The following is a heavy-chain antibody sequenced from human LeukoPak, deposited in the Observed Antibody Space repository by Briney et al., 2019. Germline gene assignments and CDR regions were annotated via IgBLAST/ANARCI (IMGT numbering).Heavy chain of an antibody. CDR2: IYYSGST. J-gene: IGHJ4*02. D-gene: IGHD1-26*01. CDR3: ARETKVGAREHDY. CDR1: GGSISSSSYY. V-gene: IGHV4-39*07. Sequence: SETLSLTCTVSGGSISSSSYYWGWIRQPPGKGLEWIGSIYYSGSTYYNPSLKSRVTMSVDTSKNQFSLKLSSVTAADTAVYYCARETKVGAREHDYWGQGTLVTVSS.